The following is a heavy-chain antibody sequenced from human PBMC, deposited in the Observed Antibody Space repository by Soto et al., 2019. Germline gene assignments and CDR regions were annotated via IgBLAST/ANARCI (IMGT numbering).Heavy chain of an antibody. CDR2: ISGGGGST. Sequence: EVQLLESGGGLVQPGGSLRLSCAASGFTFSSYAMSWVRLAPGKGLEWVSAISGGGGSTYYADSVKGRFTISRDNSKNTLYLQMNSLRAEDTAVYYCAKDRDVLRFLEWLLSGFDYWDQGTLVTVSS. V-gene: IGHV3-23*01. CDR3: AKDRDVLRFLEWLLSGFDY. D-gene: IGHD3-3*01. J-gene: IGHJ4*02. CDR1: GFTFSSYA.